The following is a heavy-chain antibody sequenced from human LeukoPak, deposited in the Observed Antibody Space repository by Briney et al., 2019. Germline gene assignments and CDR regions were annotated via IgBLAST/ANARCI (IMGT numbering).Heavy chain of an antibody. CDR3: ASFYGDYFYYYYYLDV. Sequence: PSETLSLTCAVSGYSISSGYYWGWIRQPPGKGLKWIGSIYHSGSTYYNPSLKSRVTISVDTSKNQFSLKLSSVTAADTAVYYCASFYGDYFYYYYYLDVWGKGTTVTVSS. CDR1: GYSISSGYY. J-gene: IGHJ6*03. D-gene: IGHD4-17*01. V-gene: IGHV4-38-2*01. CDR2: IYHSGST.